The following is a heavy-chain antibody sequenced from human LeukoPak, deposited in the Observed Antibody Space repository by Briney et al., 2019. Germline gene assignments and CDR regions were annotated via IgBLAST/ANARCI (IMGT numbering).Heavy chain of an antibody. CDR1: GFTFSSYR. CDR3: ARDAYGSGSSVDY. Sequence: GGSLRLSCVASGFTFSSYRMNWVREAPGKGLWWVSSISGSDGYIYYADSVKGRFTISRDTAKNSLYLQMNSLRAEDTAVYYCARDAYGSGSSVDYWGQGTLVTVSS. D-gene: IGHD3-10*01. J-gene: IGHJ4*02. CDR2: ISGSDGYI. V-gene: IGHV3-21*01.